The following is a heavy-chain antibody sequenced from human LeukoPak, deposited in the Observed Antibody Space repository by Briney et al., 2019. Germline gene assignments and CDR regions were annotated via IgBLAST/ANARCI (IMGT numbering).Heavy chain of an antibody. D-gene: IGHD6-6*01. V-gene: IGHV1-46*01. CDR3: AKIAARDTGEGY. CDR2: INPSGDST. Sequence: GASVKVSCKASGYTFTSSHIHWVRQAPGQGLGWMGVINPSGDSTSYAPNFQGRVTVTRDTSTSTVYMELSSLRSEDTAIYYCAKIAARDTGEGYWGQGTLVTVSS. CDR1: GYTFTSSH. J-gene: IGHJ4*02.